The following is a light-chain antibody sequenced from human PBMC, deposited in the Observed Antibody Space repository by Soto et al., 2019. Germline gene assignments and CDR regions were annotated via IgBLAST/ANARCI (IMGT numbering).Light chain of an antibody. Sequence: DIEMNQFPNSLSASVGDRVTISCRASQNIYDYLNWYQQKPGKAPKLLVSVASRVQSGVPSRFSGSKSGTYFTLTVTSLQREDVATYYCQQGASVPFTFGGGTKVDIK. J-gene: IGKJ4*01. CDR2: VAS. CDR1: QNIYDY. V-gene: IGKV1-39*01. CDR3: QQGASVPFT.